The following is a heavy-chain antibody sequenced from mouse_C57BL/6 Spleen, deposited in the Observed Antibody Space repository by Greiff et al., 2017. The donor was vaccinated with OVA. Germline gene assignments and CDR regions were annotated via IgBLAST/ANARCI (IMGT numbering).Heavy chain of an antibody. CDR1: GFTFSDYG. CDR3: ARMVTNYYYAMDY. V-gene: IGHV5-17*01. D-gene: IGHD2-2*01. Sequence: EVKVEESGGGLVKPGGSLKLSCAASGFTFSDYGMHWVRQAPEKGLEWVAYISSGSSTIYYADTVKGRFTISRDNAKNTLFLQMTSLRSEDTAMYYCARMVTNYYYAMDYWGQGTSVTVSS. CDR2: ISSGSSTI. J-gene: IGHJ4*01.